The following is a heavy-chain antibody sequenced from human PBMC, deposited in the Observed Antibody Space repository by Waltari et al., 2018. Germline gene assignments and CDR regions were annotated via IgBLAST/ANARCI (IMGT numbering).Heavy chain of an antibody. Sequence: QLQLQESGPGLVKASETLSLTCTVSGDSISSSSYYWGWVRQPPGKGLEWIGNMYYSGSTYYNPSLKGRVTISGDTSKSQFSLKRSSVTAADTSMYYCVRHARTTSGGKHFDHWGKGTTVTVSS. V-gene: IGHV4-39*01. CDR2: MYYSGST. D-gene: IGHD2-15*01. CDR1: GDSISSSSYY. J-gene: IGHJ6*04. CDR3: VRHARTTSGGKHFDH.